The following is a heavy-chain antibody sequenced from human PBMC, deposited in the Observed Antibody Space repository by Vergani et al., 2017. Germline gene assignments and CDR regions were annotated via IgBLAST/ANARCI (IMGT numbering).Heavy chain of an antibody. CDR2: INHSGST. J-gene: IGHJ4*02. V-gene: IGHV4-34*01. Sequence: QVQLQQWGAGLLKPSETLSLTCAVYGGSFSGYYWSWIRQAPGKGLEWIGEINHSGSTNYNPSLKSRVTISVDTSKNQFSLKLSSVTAADTAVYYCARVIRGRQDYWGQGTLVTVSS. CDR1: GGSFSGYY. CDR3: ARVIRGRQDY.